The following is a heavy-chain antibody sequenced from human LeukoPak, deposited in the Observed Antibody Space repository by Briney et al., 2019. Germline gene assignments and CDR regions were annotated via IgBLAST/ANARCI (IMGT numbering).Heavy chain of an antibody. J-gene: IGHJ5*02. D-gene: IGHD2-2*01. CDR2: VSADGSST. CDR3: VRGPISSNPGT. V-gene: IGHV3-74*01. Sequence: GGSLRLSCAASGFTFSTYWMHWVRQAPGKGLVWVSRVSADGSSTTYADSVKGRFTISRDNAKNTLYLQMNSLRAEDTAIYYCVRGPISSNPGTWGQGTLVTVSS. CDR1: GFTFSTYW.